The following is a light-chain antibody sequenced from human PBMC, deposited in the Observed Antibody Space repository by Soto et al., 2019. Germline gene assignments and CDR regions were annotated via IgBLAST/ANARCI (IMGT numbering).Light chain of an antibody. Sequence: QSALTQPPSASGSPGQSVTISCTGTKNDIGVYDFVSWYQHHPGKAPRLIIYEVVQRPSGVPDRFSGSKSGNTASLTVSGLQAEDEADYFCKSYGGSNTYVFGSGTKLTVL. CDR3: KSYGGSNTYV. V-gene: IGLV2-8*01. CDR2: EVV. CDR1: KNDIGVYDF. J-gene: IGLJ1*01.